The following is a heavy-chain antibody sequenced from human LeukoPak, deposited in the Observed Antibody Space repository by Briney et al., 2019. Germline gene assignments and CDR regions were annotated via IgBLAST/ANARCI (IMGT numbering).Heavy chain of an antibody. Sequence: PGGSLRLSCAAYGFTFSSYAMNWVRQAPGKGLEWVSAISGSGGSTYYADSVKGRFTISRDNSKNTLYLQMNSLRAEVTAVYYCAKARYSGYDHYYFDYWGQGTLVTVSS. CDR3: AKARYSGYDHYYFDY. V-gene: IGHV3-23*01. CDR1: GFTFSSYA. J-gene: IGHJ4*02. CDR2: ISGSGGST. D-gene: IGHD5-12*01.